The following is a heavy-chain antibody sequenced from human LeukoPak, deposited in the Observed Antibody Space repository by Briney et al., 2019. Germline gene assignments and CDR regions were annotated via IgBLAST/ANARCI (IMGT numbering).Heavy chain of an antibody. CDR3: ARVAPGDYDSSGYPEHYFDY. V-gene: IGHV4-34*12. CDR2: IIHSGST. CDR1: GGSFSGYY. D-gene: IGHD3-22*01. J-gene: IGHJ4*02. Sequence: SETLSLTCAVYGGSFSGYYWSWIRQPPGKGLEWIGEIIHSGSTNYNPSLKSRVTISVDTSKNQFSLKLSSVTAADTAVYYCARVAPGDYDSSGYPEHYFDYWGQGTLVTVSS.